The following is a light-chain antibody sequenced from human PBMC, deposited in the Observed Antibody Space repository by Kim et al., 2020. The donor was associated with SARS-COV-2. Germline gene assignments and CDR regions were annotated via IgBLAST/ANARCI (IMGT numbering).Light chain of an antibody. CDR2: AAS. CDR3: HYSATSPQA. Sequence: DILLTQSPGTLSLSPGERAILSCRASQNADKNHLAWYQQKPGQAPRLLIFAASGRSAGVPDRFSGSGSVTDFTLTISRLEPEDFAVYFCHYSATSPQAFGQGTKVDIK. J-gene: IGKJ1*01. CDR1: QNADKNH. V-gene: IGKV3-20*01.